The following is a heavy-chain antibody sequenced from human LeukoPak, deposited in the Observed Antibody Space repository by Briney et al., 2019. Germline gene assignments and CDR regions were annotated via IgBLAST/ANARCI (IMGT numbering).Heavy chain of an antibody. V-gene: IGHV3-66*01. Sequence: GGSLRLSCAASEFSVGSNYMTWVRQAPGKGLEWVSLIYSGGSTYYADSMKGRFTISRDNAKNSMYLQMYSLRAEDTAVYYCARGPKYISATGPYYFDYWGQGTPVTVSS. CDR2: IYSGGST. D-gene: IGHD6-13*01. CDR1: EFSVGSNY. J-gene: IGHJ4*02. CDR3: ARGPKYISATGPYYFDY.